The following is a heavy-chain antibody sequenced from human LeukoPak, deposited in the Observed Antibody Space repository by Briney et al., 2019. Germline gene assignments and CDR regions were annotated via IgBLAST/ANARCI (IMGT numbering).Heavy chain of an antibody. CDR1: AYTFTGYY. D-gene: IGHD5-12*01. Sequence: ASVKVSCKASAYTFTGYYMHWVRQAPGQGLEWMGWINPDNGGTNYAQKFQGRVTMTRDMSISTAYMELSRLRSDDTAVYYCARDPSNSGYDYLYYFDYWGQGTLVTVSS. CDR3: ARDPSNSGYDYLYYFDY. V-gene: IGHV1-2*02. J-gene: IGHJ4*02. CDR2: INPDNGGT.